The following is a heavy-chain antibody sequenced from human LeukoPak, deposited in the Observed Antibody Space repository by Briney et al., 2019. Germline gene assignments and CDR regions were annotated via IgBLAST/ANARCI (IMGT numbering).Heavy chain of an antibody. D-gene: IGHD1-14*01. CDR3: SRDFNGRNDF. CDR1: GFTFSSNW. J-gene: IGHJ4*02. CDR2: INPDGSRT. Sequence: GGSLRLSCAASGFTFSSNWMHWVRQGPGKGLVWVSRINPDGSRTDYAESVKGRFTISRDNAKNTLSLEMNSLGDEDTAVYYCSRDFNGRNDFWGQGTLVAVSS. V-gene: IGHV3-74*01.